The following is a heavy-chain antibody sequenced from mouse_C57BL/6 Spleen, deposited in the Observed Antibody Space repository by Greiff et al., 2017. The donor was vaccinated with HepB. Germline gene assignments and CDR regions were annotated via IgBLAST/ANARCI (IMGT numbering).Heavy chain of an antibody. D-gene: IGHD1-1*01. CDR2: ISSGSSTI. Sequence: EVQLVESGGGLVKPGGSLKLSCAASGFTFSDYGMHWVRQAPEKGLEWVAYISSGSSTIYYADTVKGRFTISRDNAKNTLFLQMTSLRSEDTAMYYCARYYYGSSPNAMDYWGQGTSVTVSS. CDR1: GFTFSDYG. J-gene: IGHJ4*01. V-gene: IGHV5-17*01. CDR3: ARYYYGSSPNAMDY.